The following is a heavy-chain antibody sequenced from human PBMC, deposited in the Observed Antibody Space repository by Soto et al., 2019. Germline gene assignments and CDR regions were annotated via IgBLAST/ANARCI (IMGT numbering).Heavy chain of an antibody. V-gene: IGHV1-18*01. J-gene: IGHJ4*02. D-gene: IGHD2-2*01. CDR2: ISAYNGNT. CDR1: GYTFTSYG. CDR3: ARVGAYCVSTSCHDY. Sequence: ASLKVSCKASGYTFTSYGISWVRQAPGQGLEWMGWISAYNGNTDYAQKLQGRVTMTTDTSTSTAYMELRSLRSDDTAVYYCARVGAYCVSTSCHDYWGQGTLVPVSS.